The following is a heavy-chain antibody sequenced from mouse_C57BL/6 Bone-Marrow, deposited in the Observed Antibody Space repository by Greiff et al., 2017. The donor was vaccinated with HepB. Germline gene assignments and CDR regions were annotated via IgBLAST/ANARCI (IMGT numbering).Heavy chain of an antibody. CDR1: GFTFSSYA. CDR2: ISDGGSYT. CDR3: ASDPLYSSCAMDY. D-gene: IGHD1-1*01. J-gene: IGHJ4*01. Sequence: EVHLVESGGGLVKPGGSLKLSCAASGFTFSSYAMSWVRQTPEKRLEWVATISDGGSYTYYTDNVKGRFTISRDNAKNNLYLQMSHLKSEDTAMYYWASDPLYSSCAMDYWGQGTSVTVSS. V-gene: IGHV5-4*01.